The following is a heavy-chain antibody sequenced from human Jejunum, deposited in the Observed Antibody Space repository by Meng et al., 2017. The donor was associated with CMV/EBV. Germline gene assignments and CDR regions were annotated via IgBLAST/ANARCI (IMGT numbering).Heavy chain of an antibody. V-gene: IGHV3-21*01. Sequence: TFSNYGMNWVRQAPGKGLEWVASISPSSSSIYYADSVKGRFTISRDNTKNSLYRQMNSLRAGDTGVYFCARGIIIVPNAYYFDSWGQGTLVTVSS. CDR2: ISPSSSSI. CDR1: TFSNYG. D-gene: IGHD2/OR15-2a*01. CDR3: ARGIIIVPNAYYFDS. J-gene: IGHJ4*02.